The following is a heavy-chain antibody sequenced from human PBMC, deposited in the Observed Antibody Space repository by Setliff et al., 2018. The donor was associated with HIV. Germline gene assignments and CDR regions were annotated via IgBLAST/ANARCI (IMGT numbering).Heavy chain of an antibody. V-gene: IGHV1-18*01. J-gene: IGHJ5*02. CDR3: ARDDGPPLRLLEFDP. CDR1: GYTFTSYG. Sequence: ASVKVSCKASGYTFTSYGISWVRQAPGQGLEWMGWISAYNGNTNYAQKPQGRVTMTTDTSTSTAYMELRSLRSDDTAVYYCARDDGPPLRLLEFDPWGQGTLVTVSS. D-gene: IGHD1-26*01. CDR2: ISAYNGNT.